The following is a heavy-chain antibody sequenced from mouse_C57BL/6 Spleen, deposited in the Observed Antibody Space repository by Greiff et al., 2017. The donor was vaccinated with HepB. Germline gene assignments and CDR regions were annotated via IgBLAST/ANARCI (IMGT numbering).Heavy chain of an antibody. CDR1: GYTFTDYY. Sequence: EVQLQQSGPELVKPGASVKISCKASGYTFTDYYMNWVKQSHGKSLEWIGDINPNNGGTSYNQKFKGKATLTVDKSSSTAYMELRSLTSEDSAVYYCARQGLRAWVAYWGQGTLVTVSA. J-gene: IGHJ3*01. D-gene: IGHD2-4*01. CDR3: ARQGLRAWVAY. CDR2: INPNNGGT. V-gene: IGHV1-26*01.